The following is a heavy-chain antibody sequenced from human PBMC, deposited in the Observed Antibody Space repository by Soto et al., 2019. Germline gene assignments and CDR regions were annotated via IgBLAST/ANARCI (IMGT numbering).Heavy chain of an antibody. J-gene: IGHJ6*02. V-gene: IGHV5-10-1*01. Sequence: GASLKISCQGSGYSFTSYWISWVRQMPGKGLEWMGRIDPSDSYTNYSPSFQGHVTISADKSISTAYLQWSSLKASDTAMYYCARLAMATRRGYYGMDVWGQGTTVTAS. CDR3: ARLAMATRRGYYGMDV. CDR1: GYSFTSYW. D-gene: IGHD5-12*01. CDR2: IDPSDSYT.